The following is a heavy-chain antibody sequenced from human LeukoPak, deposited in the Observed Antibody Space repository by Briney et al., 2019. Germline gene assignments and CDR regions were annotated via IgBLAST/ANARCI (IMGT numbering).Heavy chain of an antibody. CDR2: ISYDGSNK. J-gene: IGHJ4*02. CDR3: AKDRYNYAWDYFDY. D-gene: IGHD5-18*01. CDR1: GFTFSSYA. V-gene: IGHV3-30-3*01. Sequence: GGSLTLSCAASGFTFSSYAMHWDRPAPGKGRGWVAVISYDGSNKYHTDSVTGRFTISSNNSKNTLYLQMNSVRAEDTAVYYCAKDRYNYAWDYFDYWGQGTLVTVSS.